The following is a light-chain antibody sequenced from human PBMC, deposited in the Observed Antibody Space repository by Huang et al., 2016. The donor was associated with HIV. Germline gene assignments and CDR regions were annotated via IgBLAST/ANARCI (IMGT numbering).Light chain of an antibody. Sequence: EIVLTQSPGTLSLSPGERAALSCRASQNITSNFLAWSQQKPGQAPRLRIYGASSRASGIPDRLSGSGSGTDFTLTITRLGPQDSAVYYCQQYVSAPLTFGGGTGVEI. CDR3: QQYVSAPLT. CDR2: GAS. CDR1: QNITSNF. J-gene: IGKJ4*01. V-gene: IGKV3-20*01.